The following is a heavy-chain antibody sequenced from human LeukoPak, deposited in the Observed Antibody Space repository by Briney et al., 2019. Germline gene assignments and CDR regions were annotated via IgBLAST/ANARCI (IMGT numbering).Heavy chain of an antibody. CDR1: GYAFIRYD. J-gene: IGHJ5*02. CDR3: TRRDGDYAGWFDP. CDR2: MSPKSGKT. Sequence: PGASVKVSCKTSGYAFIRYDINWVRQATGQGLEWMGWMSPKSGKTGYAQKFEGRVTMTRNISITTAYMELSSLGSEDTAVYYCTRRDGDYAGWFDPWGQGTLVTVSS. V-gene: IGHV1-8*01. D-gene: IGHD4-17*01.